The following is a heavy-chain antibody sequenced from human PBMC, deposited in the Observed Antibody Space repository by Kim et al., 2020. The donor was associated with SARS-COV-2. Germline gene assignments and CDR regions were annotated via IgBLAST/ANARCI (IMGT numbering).Heavy chain of an antibody. V-gene: IGHV4-39*01. Sequence: YHAALKSRVTISVDTSKNQFSRKLDSVTAADTALYYCARPGGTNGWFYFDYWGQGTQVTVSS. J-gene: IGHJ4*02. CDR3: ARPGGTNGWFYFDY. D-gene: IGHD2-8*01.